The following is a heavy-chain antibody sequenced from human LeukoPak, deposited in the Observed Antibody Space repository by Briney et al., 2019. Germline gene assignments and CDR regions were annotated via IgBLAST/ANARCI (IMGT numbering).Heavy chain of an antibody. J-gene: IGHJ4*02. D-gene: IGHD6-13*01. V-gene: IGHV4-34*01. CDR1: GGSFSAYY. Sequence: PPETLSLTCAVYGGSFSAYYWSWIRQPPGKGLEWSVEINHSGSTNYNPSLKSRVTISVDTSRNQFSLKVSSVTAADTAVYYCARSERSGIYFDYWGQGTLVTVSS. CDR2: INHSGST. CDR3: ARSERSGIYFDY.